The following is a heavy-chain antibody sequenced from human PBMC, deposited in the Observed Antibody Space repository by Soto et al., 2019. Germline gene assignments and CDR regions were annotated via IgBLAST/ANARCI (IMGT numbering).Heavy chain of an antibody. J-gene: IGHJ4*02. V-gene: IGHV1-69*13. CDR1: GGTFSSYA. CDR2: IIPIFGTA. Sequence: GASVKVSCKASGGTFSSYAISWVRQAPGQGLEWMGGIIPIFGTANYAQKFQGRVTITADESTSTAYMELSSLRSEDTAVYYCARASDCSSTSCYTEFDYWGQGTLVTVSS. CDR3: ARASDCSSTSCYTEFDY. D-gene: IGHD2-2*02.